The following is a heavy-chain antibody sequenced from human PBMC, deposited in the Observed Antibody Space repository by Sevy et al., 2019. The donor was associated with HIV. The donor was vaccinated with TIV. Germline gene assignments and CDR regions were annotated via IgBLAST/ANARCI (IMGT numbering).Heavy chain of an antibody. CDR3: ARRPPRGLRFLGWQPLGAFDI. V-gene: IGHV4-39*01. Sequence: SETLSLTCTVSGGSISSSSYYWGWIRQPPGKGLEWIGSIYYSGSTYYNPSLKSRVTISVDTSKNQFSLKLSSVTAADTAVYYCARRPPRGLRFLGWQPLGAFDIWGQGTMVTVSS. J-gene: IGHJ3*02. CDR1: GGSISSSSYY. CDR2: IYYSGST. D-gene: IGHD3-3*01.